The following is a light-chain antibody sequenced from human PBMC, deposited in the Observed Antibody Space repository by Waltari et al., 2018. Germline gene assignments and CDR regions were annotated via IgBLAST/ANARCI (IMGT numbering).Light chain of an antibody. CDR1: QSINSR. J-gene: IGKJ1*01. CDR2: KAS. CDR3: QQYNSYSRT. Sequence: IQMTQSPSTLSASVGDRVTITCRASQSINSRLAWYHQKPGKAPKLLIYKASSLESGVPSRFSGSGSGTEFTLTISSLQPDDFATYYCQQYNSYSRTFGQGTKVEIK. V-gene: IGKV1-5*03.